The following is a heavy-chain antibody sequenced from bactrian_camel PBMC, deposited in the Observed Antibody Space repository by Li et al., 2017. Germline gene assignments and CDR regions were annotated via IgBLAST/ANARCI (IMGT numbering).Heavy chain of an antibody. J-gene: IGHJ4*01. Sequence: HVQLVESGGASVQAGGSLRLSCSASEVVFCMAWFRQRPGEGREVVAAMYRSARSGPIYYADSVKGRFTISQDNAKNTVYLQMNSLKPDDTAMYYCAAPTDSIVVARALLRWGQGTQVTVS. CDR2: MYRSARSGPI. CDR1: EVVFC. V-gene: IGHV3-3*01. CDR3: AAPTDSIVVARALLR. D-gene: IGHD2*01.